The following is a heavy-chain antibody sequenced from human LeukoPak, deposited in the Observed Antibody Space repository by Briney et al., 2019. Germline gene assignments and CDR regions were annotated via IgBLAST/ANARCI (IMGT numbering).Heavy chain of an antibody. CDR3: ARDEYGVGTSGPDH. V-gene: IGHV1-18*01. D-gene: IGHD3-10*01. J-gene: IGHJ4*02. CDR1: GYTFASFG. Sequence: GASVKVSCKASGYTFASFGITWVRQAPGQGLEWMGWINAYNGHTNYAQKLQGRVSMTTDPSTRTAYMELRSLRSDDTAVYYCARDEYGVGTSGPDHWGQGTLVTVSS. CDR2: INAYNGHT.